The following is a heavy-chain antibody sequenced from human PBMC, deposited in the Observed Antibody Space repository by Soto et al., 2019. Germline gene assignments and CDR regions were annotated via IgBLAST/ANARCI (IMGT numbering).Heavy chain of an antibody. CDR1: GGSISSSSYY. V-gene: IGHV4-39*02. Sequence: PSETLSLTCTVSGGSISSSSYYWGWIRQPPGKGLEWIGSIYYSGSTYYNPSLKSRVTISVDTSRNQFSLKLSSVTAADTAEYYCARDLEDLSNALDYWRQGTRVTGSS. D-gene: IGHD4-4*01. CDR3: ARDLEDLSNALDY. J-gene: IGHJ4*02. CDR2: IYYSGST.